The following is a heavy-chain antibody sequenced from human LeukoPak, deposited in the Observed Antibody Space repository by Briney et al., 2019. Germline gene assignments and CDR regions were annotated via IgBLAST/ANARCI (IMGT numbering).Heavy chain of an antibody. CDR2: INHSGSINHSGST. V-gene: IGHV4-34*01. CDR1: GGSFSGYS. J-gene: IGHJ1*01. Sequence: SETLSLTCAVYGGSFSGYSWSWIRQPPGQGLEWIGEINHSGSINHSGSTNYNPSLKSRVTISVDTSRNQFSLKLSSVTAADTAMYYCAGGVRYCSSTSCREYFQYWGQGTLVPVSS. CDR3: AGGVRYCSSTSCREYFQY. D-gene: IGHD2-2*01.